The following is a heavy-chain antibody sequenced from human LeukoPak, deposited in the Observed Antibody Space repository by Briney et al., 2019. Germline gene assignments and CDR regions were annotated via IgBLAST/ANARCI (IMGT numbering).Heavy chain of an antibody. CDR1: GFSFSSYW. D-gene: IGHD2-2*01. J-gene: IGHJ5*01. CDR3: ARDARSRYCSGSSCYYDWFDS. Sequence: GGSLRLSCVVAGFSFSSYWMSWVRQAPGTGLDWVANIKQDGSEKYYVDSVKGRFTISRDSAKNSLYLQMNSLRAEDTAMYYCARDARSRYCSGSSCYYDWFDSWGQGTLVTVSS. V-gene: IGHV3-7*01. CDR2: IKQDGSEK.